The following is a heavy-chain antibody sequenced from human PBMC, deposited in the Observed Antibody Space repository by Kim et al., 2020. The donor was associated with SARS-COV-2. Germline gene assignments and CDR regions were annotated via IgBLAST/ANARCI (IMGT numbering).Heavy chain of an antibody. Sequence: GGSLRLSCSASGFTFSGYAMHWVRQAPGQGLAYVSGVSSNGGATYHAESVKGRFTISRDNSRNTVYLQMSSLRVEDTAVYFCVKEQKSGWYHFDYWGQGTLVTVSS. V-gene: IGHV3-64D*09. D-gene: IGHD6-19*01. CDR1: GFTFSGYA. J-gene: IGHJ4*02. CDR3: VKEQKSGWYHFDY. CDR2: VSSNGGAT.